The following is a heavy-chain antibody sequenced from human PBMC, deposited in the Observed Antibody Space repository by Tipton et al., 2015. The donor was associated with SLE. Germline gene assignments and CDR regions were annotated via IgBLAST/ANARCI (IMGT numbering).Heavy chain of an antibody. CDR2: ISGIA. J-gene: IGHJ3*01. D-gene: IGHD1-26*01. V-gene: IGHV1-69*01. CDR1: GGIFHRYA. CDR3: GRSGELQSFDF. Sequence: QLVQSGAEVKKPGSSVKLSCKASGGIFHRYAIIWVRQAPGQRLEWMGGISGIANYAQKFQGRVTITADVSTSTAYMELGSLTSEDTAVYYCGRSGELQSFDFWGQGTMVIVSS.